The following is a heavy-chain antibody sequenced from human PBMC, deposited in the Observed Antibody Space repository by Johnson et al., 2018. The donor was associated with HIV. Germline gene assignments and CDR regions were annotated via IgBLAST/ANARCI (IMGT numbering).Heavy chain of an antibody. D-gene: IGHD5-18*01. CDR1: GFSFSSYG. CDR3: ARDTAMVHDAFDI. J-gene: IGHJ3*02. V-gene: IGHV3-30*02. Sequence: QVQLVESGGGVVQPGGSLRLSCAASGFSFSSYGIHWVRQAPGRGLEWVAFTQYDGSNKYYADSVKGRFTISRDNSKKTVYLQMNSLRAEDTAVYYCARDTAMVHDAFDIWGQGTMVTVSS. CDR2: TQYDGSNK.